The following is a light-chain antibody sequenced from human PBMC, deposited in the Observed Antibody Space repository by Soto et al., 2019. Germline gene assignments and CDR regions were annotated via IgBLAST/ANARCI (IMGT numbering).Light chain of an antibody. CDR3: QQYGSSPLT. V-gene: IGKV3-20*01. Sequence: EIVLSQSPGTVSLSPGERATLSCRASQSVSSSYLAWYQQKPGQAPRLLIYGASSRATGIPDRFSGSGSGTDFTLTISRLEPEDFAVYYCQQYGSSPLTSGGRTKVAIK. J-gene: IGKJ4*01. CDR2: GAS. CDR1: QSVSSSY.